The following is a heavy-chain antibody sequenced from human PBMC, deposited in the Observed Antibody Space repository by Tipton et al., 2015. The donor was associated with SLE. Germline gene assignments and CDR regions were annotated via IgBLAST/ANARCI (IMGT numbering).Heavy chain of an antibody. D-gene: IGHD5-12*01. CDR2: IFYTGST. CDR3: ARRHYSGPFDN. Sequence: TLSLTCTVSDGSISSSNYYWGWIRQPPGKGLEWIGRIFYTGSTYYNPSLKSRISFSIDTSKNQFSLKLNSVTAADTAVYYCARRHYSGPFDNCGQGALVTVST. J-gene: IGHJ4*02. V-gene: IGHV4-39*07. CDR1: DGSISSSNYY.